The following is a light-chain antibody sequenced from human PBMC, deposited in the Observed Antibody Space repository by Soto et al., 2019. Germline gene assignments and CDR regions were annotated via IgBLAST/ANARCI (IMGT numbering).Light chain of an antibody. CDR3: QQYNSFLT. V-gene: IGKV1-5*03. CDR1: QSISIW. Sequence: DIQMTQSPSTLSASVGERVTITCRASQSISIWLAWYQQKPGKAPKLLIYKASSLESGVPSRFSGSGSGTEFTLTISSLQPDDFASYYCQQYNSFLTFGQGTKVEIK. CDR2: KAS. J-gene: IGKJ1*01.